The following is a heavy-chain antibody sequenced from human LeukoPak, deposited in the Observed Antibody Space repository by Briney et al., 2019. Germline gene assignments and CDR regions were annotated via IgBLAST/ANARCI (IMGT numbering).Heavy chain of an antibody. J-gene: IGHJ4*02. D-gene: IGHD5-12*01. Sequence: GGSLRLSCAASGFTLSSYSLTWVRHAPGKGLDLVSHISGGGSSVYYADSVKGRFTISRDNAKNSLYLQMNSLRDEDTAVYYCARKYGGYADYWGQGTLVTVSS. CDR1: GFTLSSYS. CDR3: ARKYGGYADY. CDR2: ISGGGSSV. V-gene: IGHV3-48*02.